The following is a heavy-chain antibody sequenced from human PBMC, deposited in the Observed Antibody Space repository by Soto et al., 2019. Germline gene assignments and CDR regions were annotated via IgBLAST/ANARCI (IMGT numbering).Heavy chain of an antibody. CDR3: VRLGDSYGYRGSYYFDY. D-gene: IGHD3-22*01. V-gene: IGHV1-18*01. Sequence: QVQLVQSGAEVKKPGASVKVSCKASGYTFTNYGISWVRQAPGQGLEWVGWIGAYNGNTDYAQKFQGRVTMTADTSTSTAYMELRSLRSDDTAPYSCVRLGDSYGYRGSYYFDYWGQGTLVTVSS. CDR2: IGAYNGNT. CDR1: GYTFTNYG. J-gene: IGHJ4*02.